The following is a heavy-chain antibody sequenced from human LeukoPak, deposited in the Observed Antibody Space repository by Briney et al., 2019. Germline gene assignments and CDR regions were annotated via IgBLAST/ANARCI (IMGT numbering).Heavy chain of an antibody. D-gene: IGHD6-19*01. CDR2: IYPGDSDT. V-gene: IGHV5-51*01. CDR1: GYSFTNYW. CDR3: AKSNSSCRYYFDY. J-gene: IGHJ4*02. Sequence: HGESLKISCKGSGYSFTNYWIGWVRQMPGKGLEWMGIIYPGDSDTKYSPSFQGQVTISADKSITTAYLQWSSLKASDTAMYYCAKSNSSCRYYFDYWGQGTLVTVSS.